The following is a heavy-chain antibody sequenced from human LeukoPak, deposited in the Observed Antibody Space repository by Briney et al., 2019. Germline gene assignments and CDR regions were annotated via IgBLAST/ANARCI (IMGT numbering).Heavy chain of an antibody. CDR1: GGSISSSSYY. D-gene: IGHD6-19*01. CDR2: IYYSGST. V-gene: IGHV4-39*07. Sequence: PSETLSLTCTVSGGSISSSSYYWGWIRQPPGKGLEWIGSIYYSGSTYYNPSLKSRVTISVDTSKNQFSLKLISVTAADTAVYYCARGVGSGWFFDYWGQGTLVTVSS. CDR3: ARGVGSGWFFDY. J-gene: IGHJ4*02.